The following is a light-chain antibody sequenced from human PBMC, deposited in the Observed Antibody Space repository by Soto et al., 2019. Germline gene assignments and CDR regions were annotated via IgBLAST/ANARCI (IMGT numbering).Light chain of an antibody. CDR3: SSYAGSNNYV. V-gene: IGLV2-8*01. Sequence: QSVLTQPPSASGSPGQSVTISCTGTSSDVGSYDFVSWYQQYPGRAPRLMIYEVSKRPSGVPDRSSGSKSGNTASLTVSGRQAEDEADYYCSSYAGSNNYVFGTGTKLTVL. CDR2: EVS. J-gene: IGLJ1*01. CDR1: SSDVGSYDF.